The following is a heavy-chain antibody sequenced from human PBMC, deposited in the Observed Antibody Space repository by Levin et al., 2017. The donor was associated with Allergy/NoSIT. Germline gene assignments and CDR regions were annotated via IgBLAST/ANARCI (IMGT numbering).Heavy chain of an antibody. D-gene: IGHD2/OR15-2a*01. J-gene: IGHJ6*02. V-gene: IGHV4-39*07. CDR3: AGEPNSPYYYYYGLDV. CDR2: VYYTGSA. Sequence: SETLSLTCTVSGDSISNDNYYWAWIRQPPGTGLEWIGSVYYTGSAYYNPSLKTRLTMSVDTSKNQFSLRFNSVTAADTAIYYCAGEPNSPYYYYYGLDVWGQGTAVTVSS. CDR1: GDSISNDNYY.